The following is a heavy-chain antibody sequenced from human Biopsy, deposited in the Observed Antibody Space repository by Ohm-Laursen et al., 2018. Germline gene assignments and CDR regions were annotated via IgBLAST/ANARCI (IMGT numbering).Heavy chain of an antibody. CDR2: IDPDGGRT. CDR3: ARDPYCSGGNCYSPLDH. Sequence: GASVKASCKASGYTFILYHIHWVRQAPGQGLEWMGWIDPDGGRTSFGQNFQGRVTMTSDTSTGTAYLELTRLRSDDTAVYYCARDPYCSGGNCYSPLDHWGQGTLVTVSA. D-gene: IGHD2-15*01. CDR1: GYTFILYH. V-gene: IGHV1-2*02. J-gene: IGHJ4*02.